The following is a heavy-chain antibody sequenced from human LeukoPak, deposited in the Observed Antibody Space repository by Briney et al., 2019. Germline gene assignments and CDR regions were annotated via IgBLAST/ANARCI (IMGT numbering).Heavy chain of an antibody. D-gene: IGHD1-26*01. CDR1: GLTFSTSG. V-gene: IGHV3-21*01. J-gene: IGHJ4*02. Sequence: GGSLRLSCTASGLTFSTSGYNWVRRAPGKGLEWVASIGPTGSDRYHADSVKGRFTISRDNAKNSLYLQMNSLRAEDTAVYYCARVRGSYSVDYWGQGTLVTVSS. CDR2: IGPTGSDR. CDR3: ARVRGSYSVDY.